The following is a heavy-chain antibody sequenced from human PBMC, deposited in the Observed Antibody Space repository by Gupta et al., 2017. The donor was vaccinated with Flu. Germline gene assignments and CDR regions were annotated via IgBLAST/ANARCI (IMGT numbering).Heavy chain of an antibody. D-gene: IGHD6-19*01. Sequence: IFSRCWMSGVRQAAGQGMEWVAKIRPDGSGKYDVDSTKGRFAISRDNSKNALYLQMNGLTPEDTAVYYGAAWYSGDWALGGQGALVTVYS. V-gene: IGHV3-7*01. CDR3: AAWYSGDWAL. J-gene: IGHJ4*02. CDR1: IFSRCW. CDR2: IRPDGSGK.